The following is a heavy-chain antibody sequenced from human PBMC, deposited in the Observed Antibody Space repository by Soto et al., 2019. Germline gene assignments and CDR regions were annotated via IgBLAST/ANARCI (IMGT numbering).Heavy chain of an antibody. J-gene: IGHJ3*02. V-gene: IGHV4-30-4*01. Sequence: QVQLQESGPGLVKPSQTLSLTCTVSCGSISSGDYYWSWIRQPPEKGLEWIGYIYYSGSTYYTPSAKSLVTISVDTSKTQFSLKLSSVTAAATAVYYCASRPITYYYDSSGYYYQNAFDIWGQGTMVTVSS. CDR1: CGSISSGDYY. D-gene: IGHD3-22*01. CDR2: IYYSGST. CDR3: ASRPITYYYDSSGYYYQNAFDI.